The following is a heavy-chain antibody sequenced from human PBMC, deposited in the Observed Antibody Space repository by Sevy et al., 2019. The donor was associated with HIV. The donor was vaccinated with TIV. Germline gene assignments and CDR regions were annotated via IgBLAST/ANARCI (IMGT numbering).Heavy chain of an antibody. CDR1: GFIFSTDW. Sequence: GGSLGLSCVASGFIFSTDWMHWVRQAPGKGLVWVSRIDTDGSDTSYADSVKGRFTISRDNAKNTLYLQMNRLRAEDTAVYYCVRDRPGPKHYMDVWGKGTTVTVSS. CDR3: VRDRPGPKHYMDV. CDR2: IDTDGSDT. J-gene: IGHJ6*03. V-gene: IGHV3-74*01.